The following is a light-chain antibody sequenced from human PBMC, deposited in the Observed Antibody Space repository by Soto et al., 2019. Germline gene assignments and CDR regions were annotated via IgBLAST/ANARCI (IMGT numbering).Light chain of an antibody. V-gene: IGKV1-27*01. J-gene: IGKJ1*01. CDR1: QGIDNF. Sequence: DIQMTQSPSSLSASVGDRVTVTCRASQGIDNFLAWYQQKPGKVHRPLIQTTSTLQSGVPSRFSGGGSGTNFPITSSSLPHEDVATYYCQQYNSGAWTFGQGTKVEIK. CDR3: QQYNSGAWT. CDR2: TTS.